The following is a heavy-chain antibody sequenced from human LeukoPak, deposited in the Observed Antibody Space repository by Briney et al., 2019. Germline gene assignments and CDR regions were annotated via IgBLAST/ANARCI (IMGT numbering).Heavy chain of an antibody. V-gene: IGHV3-11*04. CDR1: GFTFTDYY. Sequence: GGSLRLSCAASGFTFTDYYMSWIRQAPGTGLEWLSYISTTGSAILYADSVKGRFTISRDNSKNTLYLQMNSLRAEDTAVYYCARDLYYGSGSYYNGKTDYWGQGTLVTVSP. J-gene: IGHJ4*02. CDR3: ARDLYYGSGSYYNGKTDY. D-gene: IGHD3-10*01. CDR2: ISTTGSAI.